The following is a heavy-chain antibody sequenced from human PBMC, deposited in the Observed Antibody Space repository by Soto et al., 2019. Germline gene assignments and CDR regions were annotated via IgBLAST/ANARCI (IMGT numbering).Heavy chain of an antibody. J-gene: IGHJ4*02. CDR2: VSGNGGTT. Sequence: LRLSCAASGFAFNSYAMSWVRQAPGKGLEWVALVSGNGGTTNYADSVKGRFTISRDNSQKKLYLQIDSLSAEDTAVYYCAKGKSHTLFGVDTLFDYWGQGTLVTVSS. V-gene: IGHV3-23*01. CDR3: AKGKSHTLFGVDTLFDY. CDR1: GFAFNSYA. D-gene: IGHD3-3*01.